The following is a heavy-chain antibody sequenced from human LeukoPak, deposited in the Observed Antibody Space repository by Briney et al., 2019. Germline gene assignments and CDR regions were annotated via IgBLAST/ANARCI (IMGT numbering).Heavy chain of an antibody. CDR1: GYSVSSGYY. J-gene: IGHJ5*02. Sequence: SETLSLTCTVSGYSVSSGYYWGWIRQPPGKGLEWIGSMYHSGDTYYNPSLKSRVTISVDTSKDQLSLKLSSVTAADTAVYYCARSKAHLSTSWYGTWFDPWGQGTLVTVSS. CDR2: MYHSGDT. CDR3: ARSKAHLSTSWYGTWFDP. D-gene: IGHD2-2*01. V-gene: IGHV4-38-2*02.